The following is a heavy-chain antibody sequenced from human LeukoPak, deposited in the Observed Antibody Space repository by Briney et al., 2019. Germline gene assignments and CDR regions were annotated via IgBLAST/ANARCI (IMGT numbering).Heavy chain of an antibody. CDR2: IIPIFGTA. V-gene: IGHV1-69*13. D-gene: IGHD1-14*01. CDR1: GGTFSSYA. CDR3: ARTTRAAHYYYYMDV. Sequence: ASVKVSCKASGGTFSSYAISWVRQAPGQGLEWMVGIIPIFGTANYAQKFQGRVTITADESTSTAYMELSSLRSEDTAVYYCARTTRAAHYYYYMDVWGKGTTVTVSS. J-gene: IGHJ6*03.